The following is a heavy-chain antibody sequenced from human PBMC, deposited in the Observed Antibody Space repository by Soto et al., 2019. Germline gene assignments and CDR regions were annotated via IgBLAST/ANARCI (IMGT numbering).Heavy chain of an antibody. CDR1: GYSFTSYW. Sequence: GESLKISCEASGYSFTSYWIGWVRQMPGKGLEWMGIIYPGDSDTRYSPSFQGQVAMSVDKSISTAYLQWNSLKASDTAMYYCARALQPNYIAAAGTGDYWGQGTLVTVSS. J-gene: IGHJ4*02. CDR3: ARALQPNYIAAAGTGDY. V-gene: IGHV5-51*01. CDR2: IYPGDSDT. D-gene: IGHD6-13*01.